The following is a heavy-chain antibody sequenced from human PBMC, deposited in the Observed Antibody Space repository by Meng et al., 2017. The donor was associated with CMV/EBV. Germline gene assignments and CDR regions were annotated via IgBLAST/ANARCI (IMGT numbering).Heavy chain of an antibody. V-gene: IGHV1-69*16. CDR3: ARAYVSQWVYYYYGMDV. CDR1: GGTFNTYS. D-gene: IGHD1-26*01. CDR2: TIPLLDSP. J-gene: IGHJ6*02. Sequence: SVTVSCKFSGGTFNTYSITWVRQAPGQGFELMGLTIPLLDSPSYAQKFRGRVSITTDESTSTVAMELTSLTSEDTAVYYCARAYVSQWVYYYYGMDVWGQGTTVTVSS.